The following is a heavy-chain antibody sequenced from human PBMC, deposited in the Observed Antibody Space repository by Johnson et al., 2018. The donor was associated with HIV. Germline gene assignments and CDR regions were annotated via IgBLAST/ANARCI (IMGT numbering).Heavy chain of an antibody. D-gene: IGHD1-14*01. CDR2: ITWYGGNT. V-gene: IGHV3-20*04. J-gene: IGHJ3*02. CDR1: GFIFADYG. Sequence: VQLVESGGGVVRPGGSLRLSCAASGFIFADYGMIWVRQAPGKGLEWVSGITWYGGNTGYADSVKGRFTVSRDNPKNSFYLQMNSLRADDTAVYYCATRDPTHRPGVFDIWGQGTMVTVSS. CDR3: ATRDPTHRPGVFDI.